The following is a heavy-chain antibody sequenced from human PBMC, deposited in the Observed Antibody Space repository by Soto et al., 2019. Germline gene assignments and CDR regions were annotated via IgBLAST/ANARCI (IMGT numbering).Heavy chain of an antibody. J-gene: IGHJ4*02. CDR1: GFTFSGFA. V-gene: IGHV3-23*01. CDR3: AKRSGGFSEFDY. D-gene: IGHD5-12*01. CDR2: VDYTGSYT. Sequence: EVQLLESGGGLVQPGGSLRLSCAASGFTFSGFAMNWVRQPPGKGLAWVSGVDYTGSYTFYAASVKGRVTISRDNSKNMVYLELNRPRAEDTAIYYCAKRSGGFSEFDYWGQGTLVIVSS.